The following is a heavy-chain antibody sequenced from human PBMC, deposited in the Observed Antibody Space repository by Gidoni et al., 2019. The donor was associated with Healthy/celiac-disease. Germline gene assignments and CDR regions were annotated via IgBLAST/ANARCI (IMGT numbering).Heavy chain of an antibody. J-gene: IGHJ4*02. CDR3: AKDYRNYDILTGSDY. D-gene: IGHD3-9*01. CDR1: GFPFSSYG. Sequence: QVQLVESGGGLVQPGRYLRLSCAASGFPFSSYGMHWVRQAPGKGLEWLAVRSYDGSNKYYADSVKGRFTISRDNSKNTLYLQMNSLRAEDTAVYYCAKDYRNYDILTGSDYWGQGTLVTVSS. CDR2: RSYDGSNK. V-gene: IGHV3-30*18.